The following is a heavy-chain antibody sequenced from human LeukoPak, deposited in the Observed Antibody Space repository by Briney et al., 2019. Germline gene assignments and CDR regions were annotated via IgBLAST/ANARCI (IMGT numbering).Heavy chain of an antibody. CDR3: AKDMGLRLPQRGAFDI. V-gene: IGHV3-23*01. Sequence: PGGYLRLSCAASGFTFSSYAMSWVRQAPGKGLEWVSGIGGTGASTYYADSVKGRFTISRDNSKNTLYLQMNSLRAEDTAVYYCAKDMGLRLPQRGAFDIWGQGTMVTVSS. CDR2: IGGTGAST. J-gene: IGHJ3*02. CDR1: GFTFSSYA. D-gene: IGHD6-25*01.